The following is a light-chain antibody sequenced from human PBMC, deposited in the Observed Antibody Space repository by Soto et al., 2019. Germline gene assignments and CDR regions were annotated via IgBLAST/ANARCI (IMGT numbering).Light chain of an antibody. CDR2: GAS. Sequence: EIVLTQSPGTLSLSPGERATLSCRASQSVSSSYLAWYQQRPGQAPRLLIYGASSRATGIPDRFSGSGSGTDFTLTISRLEPEDFPLYYCQQYGSSPGTFGQGTKVEI. J-gene: IGKJ1*01. CDR3: QQYGSSPGT. V-gene: IGKV3-20*01. CDR1: QSVSSSY.